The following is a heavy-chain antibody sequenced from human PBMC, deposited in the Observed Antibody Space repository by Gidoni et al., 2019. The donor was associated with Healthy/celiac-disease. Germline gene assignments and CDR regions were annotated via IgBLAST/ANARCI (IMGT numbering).Heavy chain of an antibody. CDR2: IYYSGST. Sequence: QVQLQESGPGLVKPSQTLSLTCTVSGCSISSGGYYWSWIRQHPGKGLEWIGYIYYSGSTYYNPSLKSRVTISVDTFKNQFSLKLSSVTAADTAVYYCARVPVRRLRFSLSWFDPWGQGTLVTVSS. J-gene: IGHJ5*02. V-gene: IGHV4-31*03. CDR1: GCSISSGGYY. D-gene: IGHD3-3*01. CDR3: ARVPVRRLRFSLSWFDP.